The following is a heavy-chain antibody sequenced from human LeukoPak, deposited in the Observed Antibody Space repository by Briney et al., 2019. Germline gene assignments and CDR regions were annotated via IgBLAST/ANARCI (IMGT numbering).Heavy chain of an antibody. J-gene: IGHJ4*02. V-gene: IGHV1-69*05. Sequence: ASVKASCKASGGTFSSYAISWVRQAPGHGLEWTGRIIPIFGTANYAQKFQGRVTITTDESTSTAYMELSSLRSEDTAVYYCARLYYYDSRGDYWGQGTLVTVSS. D-gene: IGHD3-22*01. CDR3: ARLYYYDSRGDY. CDR1: GGTFSSYA. CDR2: IIPIFGTA.